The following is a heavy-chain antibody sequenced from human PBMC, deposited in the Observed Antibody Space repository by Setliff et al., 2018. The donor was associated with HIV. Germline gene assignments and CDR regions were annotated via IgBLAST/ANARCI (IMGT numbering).Heavy chain of an antibody. CDR2: VDPKNGKT. CDR1: GYTFTDYY. V-gene: IGHV1-69-2*01. D-gene: IGHD3-10*01. CDR3: ATLDYYGSQTYNLALHY. J-gene: IGHJ4*02. Sequence: VKVSCKASGYTFTDYYMHWVQQAPGKGLEWMGRVDPKNGKTLYAENLRGRITITADTSTDTAYMELNSLRSEDTAMYYCATLDYYGSQTYNLALHYWGQGTLVTVS.